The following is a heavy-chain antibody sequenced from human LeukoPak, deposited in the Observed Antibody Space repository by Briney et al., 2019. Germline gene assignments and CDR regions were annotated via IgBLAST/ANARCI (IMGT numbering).Heavy chain of an antibody. J-gene: IGHJ3*02. D-gene: IGHD6-19*01. Sequence: SETLSLTCTFSGGSFSSGTFYWAWIRQPPGKGLEWIGSIHLSGSTYYTPSLKSRVTISVDTSKNQFSLKLSSVTAADTAVYYCARHRLVQAFDIWGQGTMVTVSS. V-gene: IGHV4-39*01. CDR2: IHLSGST. CDR3: ARHRLVQAFDI. CDR1: GGSFSSGTFY.